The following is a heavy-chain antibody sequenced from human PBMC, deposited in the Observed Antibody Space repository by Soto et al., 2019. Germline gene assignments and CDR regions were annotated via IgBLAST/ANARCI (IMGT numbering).Heavy chain of an antibody. J-gene: IGHJ4*02. D-gene: IGHD5-12*01. Sequence: SETLSLTCTVSGGSLGSYYWSLIRQPPGKGLEWIGYIYYSGSTNYNPSLKSRVTISVDTSKNQFSLKLSSVTAADTAVYYCARELIVATNFDYWGQGTLVTVSS. CDR3: ARELIVATNFDY. CDR1: GGSLGSYY. V-gene: IGHV4-59*01. CDR2: IYYSGST.